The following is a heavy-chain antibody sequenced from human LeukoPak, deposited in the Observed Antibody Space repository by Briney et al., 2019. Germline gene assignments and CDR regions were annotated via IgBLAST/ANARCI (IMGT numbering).Heavy chain of an antibody. CDR1: GFTFDDYA. CDR3: AKDFDY. Sequence: PGRSLRLSCAASGFTFDDYAMHWVRQAPGKGLEWVSGISWNSGSIGYADSVKGRFTISRDNAKNSLYPQMNSLRAEDTALYYCAKDFDYWGQGTLVTVSS. CDR2: ISWNSGSI. V-gene: IGHV3-9*01. J-gene: IGHJ4*02.